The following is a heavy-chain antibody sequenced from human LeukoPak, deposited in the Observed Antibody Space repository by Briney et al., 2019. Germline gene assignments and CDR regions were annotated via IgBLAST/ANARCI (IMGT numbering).Heavy chain of an antibody. Sequence: SVKVSCKASGGTFSSYAISWVRQAPGQGLEWMGGIIPIFGTANYAQKFQGRVTITADESTSTAYMELRSLRSDDTAVYYCAVGGAHGTGFDYWGQGTLVTVSS. CDR2: IIPIFGTA. CDR1: GGTFSSYA. D-gene: IGHD3-10*01. V-gene: IGHV1-69*13. CDR3: AVGGAHGTGFDY. J-gene: IGHJ4*02.